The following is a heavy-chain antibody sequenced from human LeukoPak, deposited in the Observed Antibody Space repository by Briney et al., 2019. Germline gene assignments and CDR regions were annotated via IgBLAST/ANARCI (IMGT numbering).Heavy chain of an antibody. CDR2: ISSSKTI. D-gene: IGHD2-8*01. CDR1: GFTFSYYS. Sequence: GGSLRLSCAASGFTFSYYSMNWVRQAPGKGQEWGSYISSSKTIYYADSVKGRFTISRDNAKKSLDLQMNSLRVEDTAVYYCVRAVGVSARGYFDLWGRGTLVTVSS. CDR3: VRAVGVSARGYFDL. J-gene: IGHJ2*01. V-gene: IGHV3-48*01.